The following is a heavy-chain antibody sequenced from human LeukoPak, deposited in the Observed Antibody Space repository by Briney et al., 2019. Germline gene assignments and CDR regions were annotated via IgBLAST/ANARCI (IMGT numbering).Heavy chain of an antibody. D-gene: IGHD5-12*01. CDR1: GFTLSKYT. Sequence: VSLTLSCLASGFTLSKYTMNWVRQAPGKGVAGVSVMTGSGGTTYYADSVNGRFTISRNNSKNTLYREMNSLRAEDTAVYNCAKDQRPDSGYDIDCWGQGTLVTVSS. CDR2: MTGSGGTT. CDR3: AKDQRPDSGYDIDC. J-gene: IGHJ4*02. V-gene: IGHV3-23*01.